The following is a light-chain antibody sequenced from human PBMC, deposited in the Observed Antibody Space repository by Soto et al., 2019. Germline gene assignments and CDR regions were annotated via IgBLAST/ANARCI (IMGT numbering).Light chain of an antibody. CDR1: SSDVGAYDY. CDR3: DSYTRSKSVI. V-gene: IGLV2-14*03. Sequence: QSVLTQPASVSGSPGQSIAISCTGTSSDVGAYDYVSWYQQHPGKAPKVMVFDVNHRPSGVSNRFSGSKSGNTASLTITGLQAEDEADYYCDSYTRSKSVIFGGGTKLTVL. CDR2: DVN. J-gene: IGLJ2*01.